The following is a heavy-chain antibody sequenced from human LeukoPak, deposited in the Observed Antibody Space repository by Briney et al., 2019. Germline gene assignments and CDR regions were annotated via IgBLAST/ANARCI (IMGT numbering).Heavy chain of an antibody. Sequence: ASVKVSCKASGYTFTSYDINWVRQATGQGLEWMGWMNPNSGNTGYAQKFQGRVTMTRNTSISTAYMELSSLRSEDTAVYYCARDHATIGRYDYWGQGTLVTVSS. J-gene: IGHJ4*02. D-gene: IGHD3-9*01. V-gene: IGHV1-8*01. CDR3: ARDHATIGRYDY. CDR2: MNPNSGNT. CDR1: GYTFTSYD.